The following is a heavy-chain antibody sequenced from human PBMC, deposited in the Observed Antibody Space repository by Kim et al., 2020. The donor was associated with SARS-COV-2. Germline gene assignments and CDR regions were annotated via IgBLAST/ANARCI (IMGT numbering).Heavy chain of an antibody. CDR1: GFTFSSYA. D-gene: IGHD6-19*01. V-gene: IGHV3-23*01. Sequence: GGSLRLSCAASGFTFSSYAMSWVRQAPGKGLEWVSAISGSGGSTYYADSVKGRFTISRDNSKNTLYLQMNSLRAEDTALYYCAKIVAGTENFDYWGQGTLVTVSS. J-gene: IGHJ4*02. CDR2: ISGSGGST. CDR3: AKIVAGTENFDY.